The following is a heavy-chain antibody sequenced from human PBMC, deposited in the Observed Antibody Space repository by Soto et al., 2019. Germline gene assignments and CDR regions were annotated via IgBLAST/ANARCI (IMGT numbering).Heavy chain of an antibody. CDR2: IYPGDSDT. V-gene: IGHV5-51*01. J-gene: IGHJ4*02. D-gene: IGHD3-3*01. Sequence: PGESLKISCKGSGYSFTSYWIGWVRQMPGKGLEWMGIIYPGDSDTRYSPSFQGQVTISAEQSISTAYLQWSSLKASDTAMYYCARGPSSTIFGVVIGFDYWGQGTLVTVSS. CDR3: ARGPSSTIFGVVIGFDY. CDR1: GYSFTSYW.